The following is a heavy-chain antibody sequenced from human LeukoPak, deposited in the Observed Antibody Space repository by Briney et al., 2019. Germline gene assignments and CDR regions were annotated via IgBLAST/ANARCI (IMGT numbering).Heavy chain of an antibody. CDR2: IDARSGIT. V-gene: IGHV3-48*01. CDR1: GFTFTIFG. Sequence: GGSLRLSCAASGFTFTIFGLNWVRQAPGKGPEWVSYIDARSGITYYADSVQGRFTISRDNAKESVFLQMNSLRVDDTAVYYCARGKVAWEPTYPFDYWGQGTLVTVSS. D-gene: IGHD1-26*01. J-gene: IGHJ4*02. CDR3: ARGKVAWEPTYPFDY.